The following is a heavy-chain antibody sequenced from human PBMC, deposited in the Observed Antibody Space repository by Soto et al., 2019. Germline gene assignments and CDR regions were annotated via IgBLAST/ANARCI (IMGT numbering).Heavy chain of an antibody. V-gene: IGHV1-3*04. J-gene: IGHJ6*02. CDR2: INTGNGNT. Sequence: ASVKVSCKASGYSFTTHAMIWVRQAPGQRPEWMGWINTGNGNTRYSPKFQGRVNITRDTSASTAYMELSSLKSEDTAVYYCARGEQLYHYFYDMDVWGQGSTVPVSS. CDR1: GYSFTTHA. CDR3: ARGEQLYHYFYDMDV.